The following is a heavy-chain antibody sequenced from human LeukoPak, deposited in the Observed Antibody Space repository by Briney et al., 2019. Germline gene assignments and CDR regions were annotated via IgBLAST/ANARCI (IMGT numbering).Heavy chain of an antibody. Sequence: GASVKVSCKASGYTFTGYYMHWVRQAPGQGLEWMGWINPNSGGTNYAQKFQGRVTMTRDTSISTAYMELSGLRSDDTAVYYCAREVPASHDYFDYWGQGTLVTVSS. D-gene: IGHD2-2*01. CDR2: INPNSGGT. V-gene: IGHV1-2*02. CDR1: GYTFTGYY. J-gene: IGHJ4*02. CDR3: AREVPASHDYFDY.